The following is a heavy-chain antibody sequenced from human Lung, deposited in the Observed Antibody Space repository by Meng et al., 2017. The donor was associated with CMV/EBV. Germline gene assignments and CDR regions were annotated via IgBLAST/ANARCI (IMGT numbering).Heavy chain of an antibody. V-gene: IGHV6-1*01. CDR3: ARGINGGCGD. D-gene: IGHD4-23*01. CDR1: GDIVSSNSAS. CDR2: TYYRSKWYH. J-gene: IGHJ4*02. Sequence: VHVQQSGPGLVQPSHTLSLTCAISGDIVSSNSASWHWIRQSPSRGLEWLGRTYYRSKWYHEYAVSVKSRITISPDTPKNQFSLQLNSMTPEDTAVYYCARGINGGCGDWGQGTLVTVSS.